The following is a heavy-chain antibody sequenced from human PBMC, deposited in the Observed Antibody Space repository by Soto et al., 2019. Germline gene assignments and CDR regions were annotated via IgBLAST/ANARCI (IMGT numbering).Heavy chain of an antibody. V-gene: IGHV3-11*06. Sequence: QVQLVESGGGLVKPGGSLRLSCAASGFTFSDYYMSWIRQAPGKGLEWISYISGSNIYTNYADSVKGRFTISRDNANNSLYLQMDSLRVEDTAVYYCARDGGEVIPAAIGGGYGMDVWGQGTTVTASS. J-gene: IGHJ6*02. CDR3: ARDGGEVIPAAIGGGYGMDV. CDR2: ISGSNIYT. CDR1: GFTFSDYY. D-gene: IGHD2-2*01.